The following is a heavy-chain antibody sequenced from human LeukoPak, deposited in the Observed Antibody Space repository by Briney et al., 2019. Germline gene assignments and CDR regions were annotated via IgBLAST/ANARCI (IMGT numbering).Heavy chain of an antibody. CDR1: GGSISSSSYY. D-gene: IGHD2-8*01. V-gene: IGHV4-39*01. Sequence: SETLSLTCTFSGGSISSSSYYWAWIRQPPGKGLEWIGSIYYSGSTHYNPSLKSRVTISVDTSKNEFSLKLTSVTAADTAVYYCARNNTLMMYPRGGEDKGFDYWGQGTLVTVSS. CDR2: IYYSGST. CDR3: ARNNTLMMYPRGGEDKGFDY. J-gene: IGHJ4*02.